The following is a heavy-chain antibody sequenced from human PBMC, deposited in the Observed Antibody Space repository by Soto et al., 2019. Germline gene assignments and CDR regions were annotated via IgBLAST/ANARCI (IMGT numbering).Heavy chain of an antibody. CDR1: GYSFTSYW. D-gene: IGHD3-10*01. J-gene: IGHJ6*02. Sequence: PGESLKISCKGSGYSFTSYWIGWVRQMPGKGLEWMGIIYPGDSDTRYSPSFQGQVTISADKSISTAYLQWSSLKASDTAMYYCAGGGVRGVITRTRDYYGMDLRGQGTTVTVSS. V-gene: IGHV5-51*01. CDR2: IYPGDSDT. CDR3: AGGGVRGVITRTRDYYGMDL.